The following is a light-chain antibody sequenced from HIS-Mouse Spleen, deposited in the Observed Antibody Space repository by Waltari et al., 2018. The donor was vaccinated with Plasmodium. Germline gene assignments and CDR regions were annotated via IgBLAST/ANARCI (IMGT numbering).Light chain of an antibody. CDR1: ALQKKY. Sequence: SYELTQPPSVSVSPGQTARITCSGDALQKKYAYWYQQKSGQAPVPVIYEDSKRPSGIRERVAGSRSGTMATLTISGAQVEDEADYYCYSTDSSGNHRVFGGGTKLTVL. CDR2: EDS. CDR3: YSTDSSGNHRV. J-gene: IGLJ3*02. V-gene: IGLV3-10*01.